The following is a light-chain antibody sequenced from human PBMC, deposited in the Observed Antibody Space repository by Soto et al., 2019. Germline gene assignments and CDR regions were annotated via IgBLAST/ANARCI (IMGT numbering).Light chain of an antibody. V-gene: IGKV1-5*01. CDR2: DAS. CDR3: QQYNNHS. CDR1: QNIFTW. J-gene: IGKJ4*01. Sequence: DIQMTQSPSPLSASVGDRVTITCRASQNIFTWLAWYQHKPGKAPKLLIYDASILESGVPSRFSGSGSGTLFTLTITSLQSDDFATYYCQQYNNHSFCGGTKVDIK.